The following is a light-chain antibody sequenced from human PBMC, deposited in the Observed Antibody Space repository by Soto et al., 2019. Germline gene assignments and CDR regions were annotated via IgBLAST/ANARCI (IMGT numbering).Light chain of an antibody. CDR2: GAF. CDR1: RSVSTRY. V-gene: IGKV3-20*01. CDR3: QRCGDSPPAFT. Sequence: SMLTQSPGTLSLSPGDRATLSCRASRSVSTRYITWYQQKPGQAPRLLIYGAFIRATGIPDRFSGSGSGTDFTLTISRLEAEDFAVYYCQRCGDSPPAFTVGQGTKLEI. J-gene: IGKJ2*01.